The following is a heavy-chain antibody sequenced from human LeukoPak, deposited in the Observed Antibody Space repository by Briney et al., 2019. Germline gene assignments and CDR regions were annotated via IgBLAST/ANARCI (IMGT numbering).Heavy chain of an antibody. CDR1: GXTFSNYA. V-gene: IGHV3-64*01. Sequence: PGGSLRLSCAASGXTFSNYAMHWVRQAPGKGLEYVSGISSNGGRTYYANSVKGRFTISRDNSKNTLYLQMGSLRAEDMAVFYCARERYSVNDFDAFDIWGQGTMVTVSS. J-gene: IGHJ3*02. D-gene: IGHD5/OR15-5a*01. CDR3: ARERYSVNDFDAFDI. CDR2: ISSNGGRT.